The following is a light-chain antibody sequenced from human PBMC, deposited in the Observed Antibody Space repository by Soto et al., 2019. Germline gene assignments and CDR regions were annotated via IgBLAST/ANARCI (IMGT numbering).Light chain of an antibody. CDR3: CSYAGSYTLYV. CDR2: DVS. J-gene: IGLJ1*01. V-gene: IGLV2-11*01. CDR1: SSDVGGYNY. Sequence: QSALTQPRSVSLSPGQSVTISCTGTSSDVGGYNYVSWYQQHPGKAPKLMIYDVSKRPSGVPDRFSGSKSGNTASLTISGLQAEDEADYYCCSYAGSYTLYVFGTGTKVTVL.